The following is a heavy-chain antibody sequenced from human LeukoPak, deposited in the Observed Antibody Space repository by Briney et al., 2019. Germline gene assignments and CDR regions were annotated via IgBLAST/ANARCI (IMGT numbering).Heavy chain of an antibody. CDR2: IKTDGSIT. CDR3: AKSLSLVSGWFDP. CDR1: GFSFSVYW. Sequence: QTGGSLRLSCAASGFSFSVYWMHWVRQAPGKGPVWVSRIKTDGSITDYADSVKGRFTISRDNAKNTLYLQMNSLRAEDTAVYYCAKSLSLVSGWFDPWGQGTLVTVSS. V-gene: IGHV3-74*01. D-gene: IGHD2-8*02. J-gene: IGHJ5*02.